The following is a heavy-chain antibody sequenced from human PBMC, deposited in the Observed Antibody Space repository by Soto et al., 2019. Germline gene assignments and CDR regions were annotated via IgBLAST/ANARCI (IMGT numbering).Heavy chain of an antibody. Sequence: SETLSLTCTVSGGSISSGDYYWSWIRQPPGKGREWIGYIYYSGSTYYNPSLKSRVTISVDTSKNQFSLKLSSVTAADTAVYYCARGRITMVRGVKPKGWFDPWGQGTLVTVSS. D-gene: IGHD3-10*01. J-gene: IGHJ5*02. CDR1: GGSISSGDYY. CDR3: ARGRITMVRGVKPKGWFDP. CDR2: IYYSGST. V-gene: IGHV4-30-4*01.